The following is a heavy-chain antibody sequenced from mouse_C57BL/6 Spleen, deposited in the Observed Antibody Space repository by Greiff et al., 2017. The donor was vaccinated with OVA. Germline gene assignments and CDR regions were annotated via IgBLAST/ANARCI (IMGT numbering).Heavy chain of an antibody. Sequence: VQLQQSGPELVKPGASVKISCKASGYTFTDYYMNWVKQSHGKSLEWIGDINPNNGGTSYNQKFKGKATLTVDKSSSTAYMELRSLTSEDSAVYYCARMWLRAMDYWGQGTSGTVSS. CDR1: GYTFTDYY. CDR2: INPNNGGT. D-gene: IGHD2-2*01. V-gene: IGHV1-26*01. J-gene: IGHJ4*01. CDR3: ARMWLRAMDY.